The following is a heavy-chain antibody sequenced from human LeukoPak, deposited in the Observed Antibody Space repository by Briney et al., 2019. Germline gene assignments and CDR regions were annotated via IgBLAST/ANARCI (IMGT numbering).Heavy chain of an antibody. CDR1: GFTVSSNY. CDR2: IYSGGST. CDR3: ARDRRLYNWNDLAYYYYGMDV. V-gene: IGHV3-66*02. D-gene: IGHD1-1*01. J-gene: IGHJ6*02. Sequence: GGSLRLSCAASGFTVSSNYMSWVRQAPGKGLEWVSVIYSGGSTYYADSVKGRFTISRDNSKNTLYRQMNSLRAEDTAVYYCARDRRLYNWNDLAYYYYGMDVWGQGTTVTVSS.